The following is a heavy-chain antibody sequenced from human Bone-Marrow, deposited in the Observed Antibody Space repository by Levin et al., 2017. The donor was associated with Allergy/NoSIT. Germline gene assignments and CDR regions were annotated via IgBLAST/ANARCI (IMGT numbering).Heavy chain of an antibody. CDR1: GGSLSGYY. D-gene: IGHD2-2*01. V-gene: IGHV4-34*01. CDR2: IRHSGST. CDR3: ATGRDIVVISVTYFYMDV. Sequence: SETLSLTCAVYGGSLSGYYWSWIRQSPGKGLEWIGEIRHSGSTNYNPSLKNRVTISLDTSKNQFSLRLSSVTAADTAVYYCATGRDIVVISVTYFYMDVWGKGTTVTVSS. J-gene: IGHJ6*03.